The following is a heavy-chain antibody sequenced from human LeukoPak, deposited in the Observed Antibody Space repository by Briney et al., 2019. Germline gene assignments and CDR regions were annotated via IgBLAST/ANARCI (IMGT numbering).Heavy chain of an antibody. Sequence: ASVKVSCKASGYTFTGYYMHWVRQAPGQGLEWMGWINPNSGGTNYAQKFQGRVTMTRDTSTSTVYTELSSLRSEDTAVYYCARDGPGGTNWTFDYWGQGTLVTVSS. D-gene: IGHD1-20*01. CDR3: ARDGPGGTNWTFDY. CDR1: GYTFTGYY. CDR2: INPNSGGT. J-gene: IGHJ4*02. V-gene: IGHV1-2*02.